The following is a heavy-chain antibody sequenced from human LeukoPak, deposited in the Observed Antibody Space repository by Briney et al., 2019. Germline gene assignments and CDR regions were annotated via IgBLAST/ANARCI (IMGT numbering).Heavy chain of an antibody. D-gene: IGHD3-3*01. CDR3: AKDQGLDFWSGSFLDY. V-gene: IGHV3-30*18. CDR2: ISYDGSNK. J-gene: IGHJ4*02. CDR1: GFTFSSYG. Sequence: PGGSLRLSCAASGFTFSSYGMHWVRQAPGKGLEWVAVISYDGSNKYYADSVKGRFTISRDNSKNTLYLQMNSLRAEDTAVYYCAKDQGLDFWSGSFLDYWGQGTLVTVSS.